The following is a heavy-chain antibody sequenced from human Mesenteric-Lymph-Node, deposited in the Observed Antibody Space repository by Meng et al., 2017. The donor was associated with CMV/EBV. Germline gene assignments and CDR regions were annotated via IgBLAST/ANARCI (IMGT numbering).Heavy chain of an antibody. J-gene: IGHJ6*02. CDR2: ISSSGSTI. V-gene: IGHV3-48*03. Sequence: GGSLRLSCAASGFTFSSYEMNWVRQAPGKGLEWVSYISSSGSTIYYADSVKGRFTISRDNAKNSLYLQMNSLRAEDTAVYYCARDGGYCSSTSCYRAYYYYGMDVWGQGTTVTVSS. D-gene: IGHD2-2*01. CDR3: ARDGGYCSSTSCYRAYYYYGMDV. CDR1: GFTFSSYE.